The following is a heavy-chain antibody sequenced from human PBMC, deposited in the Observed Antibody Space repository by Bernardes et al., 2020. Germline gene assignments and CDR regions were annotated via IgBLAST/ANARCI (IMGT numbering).Heavy chain of an antibody. CDR3: AKDIGGWYVRGYFDY. CDR1: GFTFNDYA. CDR2: ISWNSGSI. V-gene: IGHV3-9*01. D-gene: IGHD6-19*01. J-gene: IGHJ4*02. Sequence: GGSLRLSCAASGFTFNDYAIHWVRQAPGKGLEWVSGISWNSGSIGYADSVKGRFTISRDNAKNSLYLQMNSLRAEDTALYYCAKDIGGWYVRGYFDYWGQGTLVTVSS.